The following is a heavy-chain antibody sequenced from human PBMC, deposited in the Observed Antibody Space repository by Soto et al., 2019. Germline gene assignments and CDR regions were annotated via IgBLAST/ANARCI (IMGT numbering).Heavy chain of an antibody. D-gene: IGHD1-7*01. CDR3: ARGTSSSTSYYYYALDV. J-gene: IGHJ6*02. CDR2: IIPIFGSG. CDR1: GGTFNNYA. Sequence: QVLLEQSGAEVQKPGSSVRISCKASGGTFNNYAISWVRQAPGQGPEWVGGIIPIFGSGNYAQIFQDRVTITTDEVRTTAYMEMNSLTSEDTAIYFCARGTSSSTSYYYYALDVWGQGTTVTVSS. V-gene: IGHV1-69*05.